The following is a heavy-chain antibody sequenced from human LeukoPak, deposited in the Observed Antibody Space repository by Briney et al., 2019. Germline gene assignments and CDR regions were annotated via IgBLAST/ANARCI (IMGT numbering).Heavy chain of an antibody. CDR3: ARDLPGYSSSWYGSNWFNP. CDR2: INPNSGGT. Sequence: ASVKVFCKASGYTFTGYYMHWVRQAPGQGLEWMGWINPNSGGTNYAQKFQGRVTITADKSTSTAYMELSSLRSEDTAVYYCARDLPGYSSSWYGSNWFNPWGQGTLVTVSS. D-gene: IGHD6-13*01. J-gene: IGHJ5*02. V-gene: IGHV1-2*02. CDR1: GYTFTGYY.